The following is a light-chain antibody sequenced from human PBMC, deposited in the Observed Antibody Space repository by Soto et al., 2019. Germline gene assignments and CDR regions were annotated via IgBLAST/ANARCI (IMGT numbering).Light chain of an antibody. V-gene: IGKV3-11*01. CDR3: QQRASWPIT. J-gene: IGKJ5*01. CDR2: DAS. CDR1: QSISSY. Sequence: EIVLTQSPATLSLSPGERATLSCRASQSISSYLIWYQQKPGQAPRLLISDASNRATGVPARFSGSGSGTDFPLTISSLEPEDFAVYYCQQRASWPITFGQGTRLEIK.